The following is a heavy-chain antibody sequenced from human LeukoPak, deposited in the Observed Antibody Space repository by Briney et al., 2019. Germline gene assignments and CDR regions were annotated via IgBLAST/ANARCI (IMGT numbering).Heavy chain of an antibody. CDR3: ARDPLLRIAARTTGYYGMDV. CDR1: GYMFTGYY. V-gene: IGHV1-2*04. D-gene: IGHD6-6*01. Sequence: ASVEVSCKASGYMFTGYYIHWVRQAPGQGLEWMGWINPNSGGTNYAQKFQGWVTMTRDTSIGTAYMELSRLRSDDTAVYYCARDPLLRIAARTTGYYGMDVWGQGTTVTVSS. CDR2: INPNSGGT. J-gene: IGHJ6*02.